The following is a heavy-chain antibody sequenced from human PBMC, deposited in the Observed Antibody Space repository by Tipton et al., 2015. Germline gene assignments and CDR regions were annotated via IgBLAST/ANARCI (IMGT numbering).Heavy chain of an antibody. CDR2: MNHSGST. J-gene: IGHJ4*02. CDR1: GGSIDSYY. Sequence: TLSLTCTVSGGSIDSYYWSWIRQPPGKGLEWIGEMNHSGSTNYNPSLKSRVTISVDTSKNQFSLKVNSVTAADTAVYYCARGHKNGDSPWDYWGQGTLVTVSS. CDR3: ARGHKNGDSPWDY. V-gene: IGHV4-34*01. D-gene: IGHD4-17*01.